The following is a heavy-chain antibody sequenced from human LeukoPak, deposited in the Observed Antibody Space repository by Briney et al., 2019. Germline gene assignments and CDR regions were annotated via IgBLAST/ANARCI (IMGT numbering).Heavy chain of an antibody. CDR1: GFTFSSYA. J-gene: IGHJ4*02. CDR3: AKAPLDTATGNMYYFDY. V-gene: IGHV3-23*01. CDR2: ISGGDGST. D-gene: IGHD5-18*01. Sequence: GGSLRLSCAASGFTFSSYAMSWVRQAPGKGLEWVSAISGGDGSTYYADSVKGRFTISRDNSKNTLYLQMNSLRAEDTAVYYCAKAPLDTATGNMYYFDYWGQGTLVTVSS.